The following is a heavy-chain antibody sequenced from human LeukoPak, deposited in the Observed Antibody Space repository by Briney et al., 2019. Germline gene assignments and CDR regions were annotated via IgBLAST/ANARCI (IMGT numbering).Heavy chain of an antibody. CDR1: GGSFSGYY. CDR2: INHSGST. Sequence: PSETLSLTCAVYGGSFSGYYWSWIRQPPGKGLEWLGEINHSGSTNYNPSLKSRVTISVDTSKNQFSLKLSSVTAADTAVYYCARGSAVITFGGVIARAFDYWGQGTLVTVSS. V-gene: IGHV4-34*01. J-gene: IGHJ4*02. CDR3: ARGSAVITFGGVIARAFDY. D-gene: IGHD3-16*02.